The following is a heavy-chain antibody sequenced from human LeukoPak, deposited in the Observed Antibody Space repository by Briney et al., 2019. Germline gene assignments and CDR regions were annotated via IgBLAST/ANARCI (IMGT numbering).Heavy chain of an antibody. CDR2: IYNGGST. J-gene: IGHJ3*02. CDR1: GFTVSSNY. CDR3: ARGLVRALDAFDI. D-gene: IGHD1-26*01. V-gene: IGHV3-66*01. Sequence: GGSLRLSCAASGFTVSSNYMSWVRQAPGKGLEWGSVIYNGGSTYYADSVKRIFTISRDTSKNTLYLQINSLRAEDTAVYYCARGLVRALDAFDIWGQGTMVTVSS.